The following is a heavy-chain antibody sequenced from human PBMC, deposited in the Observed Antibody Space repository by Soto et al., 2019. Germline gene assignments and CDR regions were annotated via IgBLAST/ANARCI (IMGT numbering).Heavy chain of an antibody. CDR1: GFTFSSYW. J-gene: IGHJ4*02. CDR3: AREGYAWNFDY. D-gene: IGHD5-18*01. Sequence: LRRSCSASGFTFSSYWMSWVRQAPGKGLEWVANIKQDGSEKYYVDSVKGRFTISRDNAKNSLYLQMKSLRAEDTAVYYCAREGYAWNFDYWGKGTLVTVSS. V-gene: IGHV3-7*03. CDR2: IKQDGSEK.